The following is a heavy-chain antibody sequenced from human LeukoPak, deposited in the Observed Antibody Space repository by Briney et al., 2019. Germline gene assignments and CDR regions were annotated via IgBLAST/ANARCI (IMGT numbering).Heavy chain of an antibody. D-gene: IGHD1-26*01. J-gene: IGHJ4*02. CDR2: INPNSGGT. V-gene: IGHV1-2*04. Sequence: ASVKVSCKASGYTFTGYYMHWVRQAPGQGLEWVGWINPNSGGTNYAQKFQGWVTMTRDTSISTAYMELSRLRSDDTAVYYCARGQWELLAHLDSWGQGTLVTVSS. CDR1: GYTFTGYY. CDR3: ARGQWELLAHLDS.